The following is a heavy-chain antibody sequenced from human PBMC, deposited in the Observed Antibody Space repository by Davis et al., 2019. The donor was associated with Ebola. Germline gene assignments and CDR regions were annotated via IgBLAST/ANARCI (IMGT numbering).Heavy chain of an antibody. CDR1: AITLGSYA. CDR2: ISGSGGST. V-gene: IGHV3-23*01. Sequence: SLSLSCTHSAITLGSYAITWVRQAPGQGLEWVSAISGSGGSTYYADSVKGRFTISRDNSKNTLYLQMNSLRAEDTAVYYCAKDGVDSSGDYYAMDVWGQGTTVTVSS. J-gene: IGHJ6*02. D-gene: IGHD6-19*01. CDR3: AKDGVDSSGDYYAMDV.